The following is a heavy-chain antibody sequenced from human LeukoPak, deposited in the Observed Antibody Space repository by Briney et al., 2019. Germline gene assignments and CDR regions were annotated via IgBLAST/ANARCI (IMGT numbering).Heavy chain of an antibody. D-gene: IGHD3-22*01. CDR3: AKVTTYYYDSGGYLNYYYMDV. J-gene: IGHJ6*03. V-gene: IGHV3-23*01. CDR1: GFTFSSYA. CDR2: ISGSGGST. Sequence: GGSLRLSCAASGFTFSSYAMSWVRQAPGKGLEWVSAISGSGGSTYYADSVKGRFTISRDNSKNTLYLQMNSLRAEDTAVYYCAKVTTYYYDSGGYLNYYYMDVWGKGTTVTVSS.